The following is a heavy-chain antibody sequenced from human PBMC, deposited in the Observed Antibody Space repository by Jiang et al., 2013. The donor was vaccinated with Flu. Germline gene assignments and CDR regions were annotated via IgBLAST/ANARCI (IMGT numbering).Heavy chain of an antibody. Sequence: SGPGLVKPSQTLSLTCSVSGDSISSPEYFWSWIRQHPGKGLEWMGTIYHTGETYYNPSLGSRLTISSDTSSNHFSLRLNSVTGEDTAFYFCASSVVWDFDYWGQGILVTVSS. CDR2: IYHTGET. CDR1: GDSISSPEYF. D-gene: IGHD3-16*01. J-gene: IGHJ4*02. CDR3: ASSVVWDFDY. V-gene: IGHV4-30-4*01.